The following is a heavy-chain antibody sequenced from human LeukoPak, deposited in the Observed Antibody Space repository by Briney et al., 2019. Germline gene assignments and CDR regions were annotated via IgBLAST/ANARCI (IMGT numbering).Heavy chain of an antibody. J-gene: IGHJ6*01. CDR3: ARVGGYGDYYYYYGMDV. CDR2: ISWNSSTT. V-gene: IGHV3-9*01. CDR1: GFTFDDYA. D-gene: IGHD4-17*01. Sequence: GGSLRLSCAASGFTFDDYAMHWVRQAPGKGLEWVSGISWNSSTTYYAASVKGRFTISRDNTKNTLNHQRNSLRAEDTAVYYCARVGGYGDYYYYYGMDVWGEGATVTASS.